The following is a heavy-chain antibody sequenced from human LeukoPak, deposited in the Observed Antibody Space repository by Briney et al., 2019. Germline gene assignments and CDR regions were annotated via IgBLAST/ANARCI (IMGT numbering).Heavy chain of an antibody. Sequence: ASVTVSCTASGYTFTSYYMHWVRQAPGQGLEWMGIINPSGGSTSYAQKFQGRVTMTRDMSTSTVYMELSSLRSEDTAVYYCARDSGYDFWSGPKGWFDPWGQGTLVTVSS. CDR3: ARDSGYDFWSGPKGWFDP. D-gene: IGHD3-3*01. CDR2: INPSGGST. V-gene: IGHV1-46*01. J-gene: IGHJ5*02. CDR1: GYTFTSYY.